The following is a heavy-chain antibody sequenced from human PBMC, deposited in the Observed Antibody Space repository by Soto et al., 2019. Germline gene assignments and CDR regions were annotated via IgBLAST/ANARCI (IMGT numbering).Heavy chain of an antibody. D-gene: IGHD3-10*01. J-gene: IGHJ3*02. V-gene: IGHV5-51*01. CDR2: IYPGDSDT. Sequence: RGESLKISCKGSGYSFTSYWIGWVRQMPGKGLEWMGIIYPGDSDTRYSPSFQGQVTISADKSISTAYLQWSSLKASDTAMYYCATLSGKRGTMVRGVIPPTIDAFDIWGQGTMVTVSS. CDR3: ATLSGKRGTMVRGVIPPTIDAFDI. CDR1: GYSFTSYW.